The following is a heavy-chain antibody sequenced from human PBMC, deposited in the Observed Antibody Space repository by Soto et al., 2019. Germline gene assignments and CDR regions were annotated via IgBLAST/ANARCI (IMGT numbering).Heavy chain of an antibody. D-gene: IGHD3-16*02. V-gene: IGHV4-39*01. Sequence: SETLSLTCTVSGGSISSSSYYWGWIRQPPGKGLEWIGSIYYSGSTYYNPSLKSRVTISVDTSKNQFSLKLSSVTAADTAVYYCARHSDEDRGYDYIWGSYPPENYYYMDVWGKGTTVTVSS. CDR2: IYYSGST. CDR3: ARHSDEDRGYDYIWGSYPPENYYYMDV. CDR1: GGSISSSSYY. J-gene: IGHJ6*03.